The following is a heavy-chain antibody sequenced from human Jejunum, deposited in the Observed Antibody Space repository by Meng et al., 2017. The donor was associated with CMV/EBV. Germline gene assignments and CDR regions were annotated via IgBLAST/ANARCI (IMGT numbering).Heavy chain of an antibody. J-gene: IGHJ4*02. D-gene: IGHD3-22*01. V-gene: IGHV3-33*01. CDR1: GFPLKSYV. CDR2: LRYDGSRK. CDR3: ARDNDGSSHYSQFDY. Sequence: SGFPLKSYVIHWVRQFPGKRLEWVAVLRYDGSRKYFADSVQGRFSISRDDSKNTVYLQMNSLRAEDTAVYYCARDNDGSSHYSQFDYWGQGTLVTVSS.